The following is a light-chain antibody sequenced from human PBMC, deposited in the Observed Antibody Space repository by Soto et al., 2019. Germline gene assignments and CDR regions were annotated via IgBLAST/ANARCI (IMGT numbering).Light chain of an antibody. CDR2: KAS. CDR1: QSINNW. CDR3: QQYNDDWT. Sequence: DIQMTQSPSTLSASVGDRVTITCRASQSINNWLAWYQQKPGKAPKVLIYKASNLESGVPSRFSGSGSGTEFTLTISSLQPDDFATYYCQQYNDDWTFGQGTKVEIK. J-gene: IGKJ1*01. V-gene: IGKV1-5*03.